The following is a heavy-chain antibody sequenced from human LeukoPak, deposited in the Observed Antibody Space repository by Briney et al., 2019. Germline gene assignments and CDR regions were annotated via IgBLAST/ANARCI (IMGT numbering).Heavy chain of an antibody. Sequence: GGSLRLSCAASGFTFSSYGMHWVRQAPGKGLEWVAVISYDGSNKYYADSVKGRFTISRDNSKNTLYLQMNSLRAEDTAVYYCAKEVNSYNWNDEMGNWFDPWGQGTLVTVSS. CDR3: AKEVNSYNWNDEMGNWFDP. D-gene: IGHD1-1*01. CDR1: GFTFSSYG. CDR2: ISYDGSNK. J-gene: IGHJ5*02. V-gene: IGHV3-30*18.